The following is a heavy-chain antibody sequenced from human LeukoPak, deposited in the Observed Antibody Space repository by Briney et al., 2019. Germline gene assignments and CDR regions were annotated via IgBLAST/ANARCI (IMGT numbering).Heavy chain of an antibody. CDR3: ARRSSWYLRWFDP. D-gene: IGHD6-13*01. CDR1: GGSFSGYY. V-gene: IGHV4-34*01. J-gene: IGHJ5*02. CDR2: INHSGST. Sequence: SETLSLTCAVYGGSFSGYYWSWIRQPPGKGLEWIGEINHSGSTNYNPSLKSRVTISVDTSKNQFSLKLSSVTAADTAVYYCARRSSWYLRWFDPWGQGTLVAVSS.